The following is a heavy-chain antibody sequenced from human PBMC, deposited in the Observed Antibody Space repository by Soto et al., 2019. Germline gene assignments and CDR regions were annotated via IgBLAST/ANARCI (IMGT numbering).Heavy chain of an antibody. CDR2: ISAYNGNT. Sequence: ASVKVSCKASGFTFTSYAITWVRQAPGQGLEWMGWISAYNGNTKYAQNLQGRVTMTTDTSTSTAYMELGSLTSDDTAIYYCAKDFRGGQPEGVDSWGKGTLVTVSS. CDR3: AKDFRGGQPEGVDS. D-gene: IGHD3-10*01. V-gene: IGHV1-18*01. CDR1: GFTFTSYA. J-gene: IGHJ4*02.